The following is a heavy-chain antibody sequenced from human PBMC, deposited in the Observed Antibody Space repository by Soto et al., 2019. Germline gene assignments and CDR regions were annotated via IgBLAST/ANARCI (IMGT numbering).Heavy chain of an antibody. CDR1: GFTFDDYA. CDR3: AKGGYDDILTGYYGVDY. J-gene: IGHJ4*02. Sequence: GGSLRLSCAASGFTFDDYAMHWVRQAPGKGLEWVSGISWNSGSIGYADSVKGRFTISRDNAKNSLYLQMNSLRAEDTALYYCAKGGYDDILTGYYGVDYWGQGTLVTVSS. CDR2: ISWNSGSI. D-gene: IGHD3-9*01. V-gene: IGHV3-9*01.